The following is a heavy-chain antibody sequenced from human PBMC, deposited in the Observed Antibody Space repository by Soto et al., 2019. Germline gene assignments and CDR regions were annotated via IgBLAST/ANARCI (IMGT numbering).Heavy chain of an antibody. CDR2: ILVGGST. J-gene: IGHJ3*02. V-gene: IGHV3-23*01. CDR3: ARATATGGGAFDI. D-gene: IGHD2-8*02. Sequence: GGSLRLSCAASGFTCNSYDMSWVRQAPGKGLEWVSTILVGGSTHYPDSVKGRFTISRDNSKNTAFLQMNSLTAGDTAVYYCARATATGGGAFDICGQGTVVTVSS. CDR1: GFTCNSYD.